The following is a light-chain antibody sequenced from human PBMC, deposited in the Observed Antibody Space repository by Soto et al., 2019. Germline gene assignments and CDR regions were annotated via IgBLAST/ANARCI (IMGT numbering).Light chain of an antibody. Sequence: DIQMTQSPSTLSASVGERVTITCRASQSVSNWLAWYQQKPGKAPKLLIYKASGLESGVPSRFSGSGSGTDFTLTISSLQPDDFATYYCQQYNSYSPLTFGGGTKVDI. CDR3: QQYNSYSPLT. V-gene: IGKV1-5*03. CDR2: KAS. J-gene: IGKJ4*01. CDR1: QSVSNW.